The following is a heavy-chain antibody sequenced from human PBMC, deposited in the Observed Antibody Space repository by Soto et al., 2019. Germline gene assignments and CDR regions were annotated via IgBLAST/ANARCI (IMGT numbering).Heavy chain of an antibody. CDR2: IYYSGST. V-gene: IGHV4-31*03. D-gene: IGHD5-12*01. CDR3: AREPKYGGYVTSYDY. Sequence: SETLSLTCTVSGGSISSGGYYWSWIRQHPGKGLEWIGYIYYSGSTYYNPSLKSRVTISVDTSKNQFSLKLSSVTAADTAVYYCAREPKYGGYVTSYDYWGQGTLVTVSS. J-gene: IGHJ4*02. CDR1: GGSISSGGYY.